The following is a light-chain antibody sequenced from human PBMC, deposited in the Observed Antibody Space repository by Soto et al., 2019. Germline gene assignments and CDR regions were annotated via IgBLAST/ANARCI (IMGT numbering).Light chain of an antibody. CDR2: EGS. CDR3: CPYAGSSTYV. V-gene: IGLV2-23*01. CDR1: SSDVGRYNI. Sequence: QSALPQPASVSGSPGQSITISCTGTSSDVGRYNIVSWYQQHPGKAPKLMIYEGSKRPSGVSNRFSGSKSGNTASLTISGLQAEDEADYYCCPYAGSSTYVFGTGTKVTVL. J-gene: IGLJ1*01.